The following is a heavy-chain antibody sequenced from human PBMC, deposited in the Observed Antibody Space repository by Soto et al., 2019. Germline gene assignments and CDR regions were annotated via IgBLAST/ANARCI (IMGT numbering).Heavy chain of an antibody. D-gene: IGHD3-16*01. CDR3: AREHTFGGVCLAY. Sequence: GGSLRLSCAASGFTFSSYAMHWVRQAPGKGLEWVAVISYDGSNKYYADSVKGRFTISRGNSKNTLYLQMNSLRAEDTAVYYCAREHTFGGVCLAYWGQGTLVTVSS. CDR1: GFTFSSYA. V-gene: IGHV3-30-3*01. J-gene: IGHJ4*02. CDR2: ISYDGSNK.